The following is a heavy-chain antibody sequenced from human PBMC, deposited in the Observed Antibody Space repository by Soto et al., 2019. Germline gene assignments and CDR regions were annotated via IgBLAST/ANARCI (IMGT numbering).Heavy chain of an antibody. CDR3: ARGGGVGVAGSAAFDM. CDR2: INPATGAA. J-gene: IGHJ3*02. V-gene: IGHV1-2*02. CDR1: GYPVTAYY. Sequence: QLHLVQSGAVVKKPGASVTVSCSASGYPVTAYYMHWVRQAPGRGLEWMGGINPATGAAKYTQTFPGRVTMTRATSPSTVFMELSGLTSEDTAVFYCARGGGVGVAGSAAFDMWGQGTLVTVSS. D-gene: IGHD3-3*01.